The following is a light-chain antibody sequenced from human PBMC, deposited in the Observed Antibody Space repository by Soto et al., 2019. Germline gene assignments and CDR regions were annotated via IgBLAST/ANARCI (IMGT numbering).Light chain of an antibody. CDR2: GAS. Sequence: EILLTQSPATQSVSPGERTTLXXRASQSVSSNLAWYQQKPGQPPRXLIYGASTRATGIPARFSGSGSGTDFTLTISRLEPEDFAVYYCQQYGSSPWTFGQGTKVDI. J-gene: IGKJ1*01. CDR3: QQYGSSPWT. V-gene: IGKV3-20*01. CDR1: QSVSSN.